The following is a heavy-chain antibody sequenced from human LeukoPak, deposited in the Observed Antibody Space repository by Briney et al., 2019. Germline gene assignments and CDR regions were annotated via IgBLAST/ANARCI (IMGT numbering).Heavy chain of an antibody. V-gene: IGHV3-64*01. J-gene: IGHJ3*02. CDR3: SSGLCGDGYGDAFDI. D-gene: IGHD6-13*01. CDR2: ISSNGGST. CDR1: GFTFSSYA. Sequence: GGSLRLSCAASGFTFSSYAMHWVRQAPGKGLEYVSAISSNGGSTYYANSVKGRFTISRDNSKNTLYLQMGSLRAEDMAVYYWSSGLCGDGYGDAFDICFQRKMFTVSS.